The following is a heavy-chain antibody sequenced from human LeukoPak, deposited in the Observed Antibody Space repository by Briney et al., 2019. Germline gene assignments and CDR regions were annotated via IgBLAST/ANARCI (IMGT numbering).Heavy chain of an antibody. CDR3: ARVSAPHYYDSSGYYGK. CDR2: INPNSGGT. V-gene: IGHV1-2*02. CDR1: GYTFTGYY. D-gene: IGHD3-22*01. J-gene: IGHJ4*02. Sequence: ASVKVSCKASGYTFTGYYMHWVRQAPGQGLEWMGWINPNSGGTNYAQKFQGRVTMTRDTSISTAYMELSRLRSDDTAVYYCARVSAPHYYDSSGYYGKWGQGTLVTVSS.